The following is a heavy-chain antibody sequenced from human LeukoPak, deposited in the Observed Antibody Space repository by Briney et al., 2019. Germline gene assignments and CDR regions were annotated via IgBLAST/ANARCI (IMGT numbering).Heavy chain of an antibody. CDR1: GFTFDDYD. J-gene: IGHJ6*02. Sequence: PGGSLRLSCAASGFTFDDYDMHWVRQAPGKGLEWVSSISSSSSYIYYADSVKGRFTISRDNAKNSLYLQMNSLRAEDTAVYYCARDGDGSGMDVWGQGTTVTVSS. V-gene: IGHV3-21*01. D-gene: IGHD5-24*01. CDR2: ISSSSSYI. CDR3: ARDGDGSGMDV.